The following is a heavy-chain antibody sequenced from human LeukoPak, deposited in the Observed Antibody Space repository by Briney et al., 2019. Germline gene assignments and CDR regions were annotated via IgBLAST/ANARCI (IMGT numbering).Heavy chain of an antibody. CDR2: IWYDGSNK. Sequence: GRSLRLSCAASGFTFSSYGMHWVRQAPGKGLEWVAVIWYDGSNKYYADSVKGRFTISRDNSKNTLYLQMNGLRAEDTAVYYCARAGYGDYVPALDIWGQGTMVTVSS. J-gene: IGHJ3*02. D-gene: IGHD4-17*01. CDR1: GFTFSSYG. CDR3: ARAGYGDYVPALDI. V-gene: IGHV3-33*01.